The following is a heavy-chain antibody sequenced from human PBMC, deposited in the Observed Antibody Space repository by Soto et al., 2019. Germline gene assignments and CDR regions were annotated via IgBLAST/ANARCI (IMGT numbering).Heavy chain of an antibody. CDR1: GFTFSSYG. CDR2: ISYDGSNK. J-gene: IGHJ4*02. D-gene: IGHD4-17*01. Sequence: QVQLVESGGGVVQPGRSLRLSCAASGFTFSSYGMHWVRQAPGTGLEWVAVISYDGSNKYYADSVKGRFTISRDNSKNTLYLQMNSLRAEDTAVYYCAKAETTVVPFDYWGQGTLVTVSS. CDR3: AKAETTVVPFDY. V-gene: IGHV3-30*18.